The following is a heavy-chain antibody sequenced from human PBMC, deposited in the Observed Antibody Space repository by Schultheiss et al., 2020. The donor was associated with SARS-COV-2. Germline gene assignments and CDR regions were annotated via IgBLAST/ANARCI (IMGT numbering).Heavy chain of an antibody. Sequence: SETLSLTCAVSGGSISSSNRWSWVRQPPGKGLEWIGEIYHSGSTNYNPSLKSRVTISVDRSKNQFSLKLSSVTAADTAVYYCARASITGTTWGLDYWGQGTLVTVSS. J-gene: IGHJ4*02. CDR3: ARASITGTTWGLDY. CDR1: GGSISSSNR. V-gene: IGHV4-4*02. CDR2: IYHSGST. D-gene: IGHD1-7*01.